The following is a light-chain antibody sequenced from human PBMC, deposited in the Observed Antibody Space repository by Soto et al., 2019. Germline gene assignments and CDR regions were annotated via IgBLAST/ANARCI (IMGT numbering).Light chain of an antibody. J-gene: IGKJ1*01. CDR1: QSVLYSSNNNNY. CDR3: HKYINAPWT. V-gene: IGKV4-1*01. CDR2: WAS. Sequence: DFVMTQSPDSLAVSLGERATINCKSSQSVLYSSNNNNYLSWYQQKPGQPPKLLIYWASTRESGVPDRFTGSGSGTDFTLTISSLQAEDVAVYYCHKYINAPWTFGQGTKVEIK.